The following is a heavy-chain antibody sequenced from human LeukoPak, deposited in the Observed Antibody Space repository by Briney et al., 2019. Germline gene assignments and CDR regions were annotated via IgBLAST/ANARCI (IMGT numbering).Heavy chain of an antibody. CDR1: GFTFRSYE. V-gene: IGHV3-48*03. CDR3: ARSARLMKGVVEVTALDD. J-gene: IGHJ4*02. D-gene: IGHD3-3*01. Sequence: PGGSLRLSCEDSGFTFRSYEMNWVRQAPGKGLEWIAYLSSSGSAISYADSVKGRFTIARDNAKNAVYLEMNSLRADDTAVYYCARSARLMKGVVEVTALDDWGQGTLVTVSS. CDR2: LSSSGSAI.